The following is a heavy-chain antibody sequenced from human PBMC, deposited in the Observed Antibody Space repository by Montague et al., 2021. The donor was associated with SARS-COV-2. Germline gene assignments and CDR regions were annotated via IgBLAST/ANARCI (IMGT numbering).Heavy chain of an antibody. CDR3: AKKVDSYDSSGYLVDY. D-gene: IGHD3-22*01. Sequence: FLRLSCAASGFTFSSYAMCWVRQAPGKGLEWVSIIYSGGSRTYYEDAVKGLFTISRDNSKNTLYLKMNSLRAEDTAVYYCAKKVDSYDSSGYLVDYWGQGTLVTVSS. CDR1: GFTFSSYA. V-gene: IGHV3-23*03. CDR2: IYSGGSRT. J-gene: IGHJ4*02.